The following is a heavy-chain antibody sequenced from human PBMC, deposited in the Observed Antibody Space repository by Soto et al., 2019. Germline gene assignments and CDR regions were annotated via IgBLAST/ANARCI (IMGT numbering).Heavy chain of an antibody. V-gene: IGHV3-48*02. Sequence: GGSLRLSCAASGFTFSRHSMIWVRQAPGKGLEWISHITSTSSTRSYADSVRGRFTISRDNAKDSLYLQMNSLRDEDTAVYYCARRITMVRGPYYYYAMDVWGQGTTVTVSS. CDR3: ARRITMVRGPYYYYAMDV. CDR1: GFTFSRHS. CDR2: ITSTSSTR. J-gene: IGHJ6*02. D-gene: IGHD3-10*01.